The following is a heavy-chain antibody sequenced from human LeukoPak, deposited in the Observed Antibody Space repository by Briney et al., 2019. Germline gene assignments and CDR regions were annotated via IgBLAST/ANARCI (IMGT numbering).Heavy chain of an antibody. CDR2: IWYDGSNK. CDR1: GFAFGTYG. V-gene: IGHV3-33*01. D-gene: IGHD5-24*01. CDR3: ARDLGRDRYFDS. J-gene: IGHJ4*02. Sequence: PGGSLRLSCAASGFAFGTYGLHWVRQAPGKGLEWVAIIWYDGSNKHYADSVKGRFTISRDNAKNSLYLQMNSLRAEDTAVYYCARDLGRDRYFDSWGQGTLVTVSS.